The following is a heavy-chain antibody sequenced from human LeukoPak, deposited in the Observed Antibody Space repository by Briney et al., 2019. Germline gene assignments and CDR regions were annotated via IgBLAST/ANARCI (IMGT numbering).Heavy chain of an antibody. J-gene: IGHJ4*02. CDR2: IYTSGST. CDR1: GGSISSYY. Sequence: SETLSLTCTVSGGSISSYYWSWIRQPAGKGLEWIGRIYTSGSTNYNPSLKSRVTISVDTSKNQFSLKLSSVTAADTAVYYCARGPKVAANFDYWGQGTLVTVSS. CDR3: ARGPKVAANFDY. D-gene: IGHD6-19*01. V-gene: IGHV4-4*07.